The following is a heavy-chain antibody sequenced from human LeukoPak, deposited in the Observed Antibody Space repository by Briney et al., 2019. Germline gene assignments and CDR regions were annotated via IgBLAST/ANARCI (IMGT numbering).Heavy chain of an antibody. CDR1: GFTVSSNY. CDR2: IYSGGSR. Sequence: GGSLRLSCAASGFTVSSNYMSWVRQAPGKGLEWVSVIYSGGSRYYADSVKGRFTISRDNSKNTLFLQINSLRAEDTAVYYCAKVRVVFNWNYAYYFDSWGQGTLVTVSS. V-gene: IGHV3-53*05. D-gene: IGHD1-7*01. J-gene: IGHJ4*02. CDR3: AKVRVVFNWNYAYYFDS.